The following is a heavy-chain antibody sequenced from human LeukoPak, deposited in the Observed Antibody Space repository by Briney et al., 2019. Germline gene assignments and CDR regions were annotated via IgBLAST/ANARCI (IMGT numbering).Heavy chain of an antibody. CDR2: ISGNDGAT. Sequence: ASVKVSCKASGYPFNTYGLSWVRQAPGQGLEWMGQISGNDGATKYAQRFQGRVTMTTDTATSTAYLELTSLTSDDTAVYYCARAVPDVWSGFDSWGQGTLVTVSP. CDR3: ARAVPDVWSGFDS. CDR1: GYPFNTYG. V-gene: IGHV1-18*04. J-gene: IGHJ4*02. D-gene: IGHD3-3*01.